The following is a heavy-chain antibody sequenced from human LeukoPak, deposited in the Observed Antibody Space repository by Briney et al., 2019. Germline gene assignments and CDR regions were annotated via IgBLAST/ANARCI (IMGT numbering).Heavy chain of an antibody. CDR3: ARGHYSSGYYHELRPILFDY. Sequence: HPGGSLRLSCAASGFTFSSYNMNWVRQAPGKGLEWVSYISLSSTSIYYADSVMGRFTISRDNAKKSLYLQMNSLKAEDTAVYYCARGHYSSGYYHELRPILFDYWGQGTLVTVSS. D-gene: IGHD3-22*01. CDR1: GFTFSSYN. V-gene: IGHV3-48*01. J-gene: IGHJ4*02. CDR2: ISLSSTSI.